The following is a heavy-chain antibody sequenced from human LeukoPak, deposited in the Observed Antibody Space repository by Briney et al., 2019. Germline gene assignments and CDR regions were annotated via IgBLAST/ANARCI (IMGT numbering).Heavy chain of an antibody. J-gene: IGHJ4*02. Sequence: SETLSLTCAVYGGSFSGYYWSWIRQPPGKGLEWIGEINHSGSTNYNPSLKSRVTISVDTSKNQFSLKLSSVTAADTAVYYCARRPTYYYGSGSYSRDYWGQGTLVTVSS. CDR1: GGSFSGYY. CDR2: INHSGST. CDR3: ARRPTYYYGSGSYSRDY. V-gene: IGHV4-34*01. D-gene: IGHD3-10*01.